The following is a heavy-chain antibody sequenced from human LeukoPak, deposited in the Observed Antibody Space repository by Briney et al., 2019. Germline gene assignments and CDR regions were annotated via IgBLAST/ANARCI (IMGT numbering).Heavy chain of an antibody. CDR1: GFSFGSFA. D-gene: IGHD3-10*01. Sequence: GGSLRLSCAASGFSFGSFAMSWVRQAPGKGLEWVSGIIGSGGTTFYADSVKGRFTISRDNSKNTLYLQMNSLRAEDTAVYYCAKGRGSGSYFGIDPWGQGTLVTVSS. J-gene: IGHJ5*02. V-gene: IGHV3-23*01. CDR2: IIGSGGTT. CDR3: AKGRGSGSYFGIDP.